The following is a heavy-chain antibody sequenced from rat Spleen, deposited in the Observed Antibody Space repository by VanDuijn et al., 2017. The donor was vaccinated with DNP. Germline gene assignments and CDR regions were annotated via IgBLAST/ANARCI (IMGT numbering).Heavy chain of an antibody. J-gene: IGHJ2*01. CDR1: GFNFNDYW. Sequence: EVQLVESGGGLVQPGRSLKLSCAASGFNFNDYWMGWVRQAPGKGLEWIGEINKDSRTIKYAPSLKDKFTISRDNAQNTLYLQMSKLGSEDTAIYYCAREEFGVDYWGQGVMVTVSS. CDR3: AREEFGVDY. D-gene: IGHD4-3*01. V-gene: IGHV4-2*01. CDR2: INKDSRTI.